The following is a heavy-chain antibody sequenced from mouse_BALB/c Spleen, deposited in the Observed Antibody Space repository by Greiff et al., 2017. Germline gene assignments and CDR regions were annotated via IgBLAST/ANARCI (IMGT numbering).Heavy chain of an antibody. Sequence: VQLQQSGAELVRSGASVKLSCTASGFNIKDYYMHWVKQRPEQGLEWIGWIDPENGDTEYAPKFQGKATMTADTSSNTAYLQLSSLTSEDTAVYYSDDHGATGYFDVWGAGTTVTVSA. J-gene: IGHJ1*01. D-gene: IGHD1-1*01. CDR1: GFNIKDYY. V-gene: IGHV14-4*02. CDR2: IDPENGDT. CDR3: DDHGATGYFDV.